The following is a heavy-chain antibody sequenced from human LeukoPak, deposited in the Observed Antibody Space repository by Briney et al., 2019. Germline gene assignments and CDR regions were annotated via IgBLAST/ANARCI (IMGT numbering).Heavy chain of an antibody. V-gene: IGHV3-9*01. CDR1: GFTFDDYA. CDR2: ISWNGGSI. J-gene: IGHJ4*02. D-gene: IGHD3-22*01. CDR3: AKDRTPYYYDSSGYYPGVGGPLGH. Sequence: GGSLRLSCAASGFTFDDYAMHWVRQAPGKGLEWVSGISWNGGSIGYADSVKGRFTISRDNAKNSLYLQMNSLRAEDTALYYCAKDRTPYYYDSSGYYPGVGGPLGHWGQGTLVTVSS.